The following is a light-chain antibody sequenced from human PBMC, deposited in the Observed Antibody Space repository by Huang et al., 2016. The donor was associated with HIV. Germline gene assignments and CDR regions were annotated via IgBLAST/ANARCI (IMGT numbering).Light chain of an antibody. CDR2: SAS. Sequence: DIQMTQSPASLSASVGDRVTITCRASRTMSNYLNWYQQKPGKAPKLLIHSASSLEGGVPSRFSGGGSGTDFTLTISSLQPEDFATYYCQQTYSTPISFGQGTRLEIK. V-gene: IGKV1-39*01. J-gene: IGKJ5*01. CDR1: RTMSNY. CDR3: QQTYSTPIS.